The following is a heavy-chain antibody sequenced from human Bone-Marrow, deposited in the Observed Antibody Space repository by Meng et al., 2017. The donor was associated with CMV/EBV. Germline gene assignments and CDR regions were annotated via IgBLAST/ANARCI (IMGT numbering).Heavy chain of an antibody. J-gene: IGHJ3*02. CDR3: ARETTIVVVPAAMLPTSVNDAFDI. CDR2: ISSSSSYI. Sequence: GGSLRLSCAASGFTFSSYWMHWVRQAPGKGLEWVSSISSSSSYIYYADAVKGRFTISRDNAKNSLYLQMNSLRAEDTAVYYCARETTIVVVPAAMLPTSVNDAFDIWGQGTMVTVSS. CDR1: GFTFSSYW. V-gene: IGHV3-21*01. D-gene: IGHD2-2*01.